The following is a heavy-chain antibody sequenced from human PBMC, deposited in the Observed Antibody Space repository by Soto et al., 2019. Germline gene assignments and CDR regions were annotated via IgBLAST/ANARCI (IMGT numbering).Heavy chain of an antibody. D-gene: IGHD6-19*01. Sequence: PSETLSLTCTVSNDSIRSGTYYWAWIRQPPGRGLEWIGSLSYLGTTDYNPSLKSRVTTSKDASKNQFSLKLTSMAAADTAVYYCATGRSDSGWYEEHFWGQGPLVTVSS. CDR1: NDSIRSGTYY. V-gene: IGHV4-39*01. J-gene: IGHJ4*02. CDR2: LSYLGTT. CDR3: ATGRSDSGWYEEHF.